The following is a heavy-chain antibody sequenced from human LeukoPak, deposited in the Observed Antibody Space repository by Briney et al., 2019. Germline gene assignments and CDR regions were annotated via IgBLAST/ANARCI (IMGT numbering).Heavy chain of an antibody. D-gene: IGHD3-3*01. CDR2: ISYDGSNK. V-gene: IGHV3-30*18. CDR3: AKTAAFLRAFDI. CDR1: GFTFSSYG. Sequence: QPGRSLRLSCAASGFTFSSYGMHWVRQAPGKGLEWVAVISYDGSNKYYADSVKGRFTISRDNSKNTLYLQMNSLRAEDTYVYYCAKTAAFLRAFDIWGQGTMVTVSS. J-gene: IGHJ3*02.